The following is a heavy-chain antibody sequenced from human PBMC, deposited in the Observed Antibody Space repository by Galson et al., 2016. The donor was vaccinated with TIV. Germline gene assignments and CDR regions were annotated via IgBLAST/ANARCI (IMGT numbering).Heavy chain of an antibody. J-gene: IGHJ4*02. CDR1: GFTFSSFA. CDR3: AKRDSSGLAYVRGVDF. V-gene: IGHV3-23*01. Sequence: SLRLSCAASGFTFSSFAMTWVRQAPGKGLEWVSRISAGGGRPDYADSVKGRFTISRDNPKNTLYLHMSSLRADDTALYFCAKRDSSGLAYVRGVDFWGQGTLATVAS. CDR2: ISAGGGRP. D-gene: IGHD3-22*01.